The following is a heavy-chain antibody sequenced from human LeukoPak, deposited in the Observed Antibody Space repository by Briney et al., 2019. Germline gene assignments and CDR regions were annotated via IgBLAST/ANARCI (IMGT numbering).Heavy chain of an antibody. CDR2: IKQDGSEK. V-gene: IGHV3-7*01. J-gene: IGHJ6*03. CDR1: GFRFSTYW. D-gene: IGHD3-22*01. CDR3: ARDHYYESSGYYAYYYMDV. Sequence: GGSLRLSCAASGFRFSTYWMSWVRQAPGKGLGWVANIKQDGSEKYYVDSVKGRFTISRDNAKNSLYLQMNSLRAEDTAVYYCARDHYYESSGYYAYYYMDVWGKGTTVTVSS.